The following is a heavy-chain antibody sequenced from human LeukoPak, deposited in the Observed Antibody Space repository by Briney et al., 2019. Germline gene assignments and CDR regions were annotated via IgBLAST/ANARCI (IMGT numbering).Heavy chain of an antibody. CDR3: ARVLDSRTGDWFDP. CDR2: IIPIFGTA. D-gene: IGHD6-13*01. V-gene: IGHV1-69*01. Sequence: GSSVKVSCKASGGTFSSYAISWVRKAPGQGLEWMGGIIPIFGTANYAQKFQGRVTITADESTSTAYMELSSLRSEDTAVYYCARVLDSRTGDWFDPWGQGTLVTVSS. CDR1: GGTFSSYA. J-gene: IGHJ5*02.